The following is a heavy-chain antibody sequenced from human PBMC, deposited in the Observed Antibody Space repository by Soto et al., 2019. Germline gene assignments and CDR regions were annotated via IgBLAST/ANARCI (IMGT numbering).Heavy chain of an antibody. V-gene: IGHV1-2*02. CDR2: INPNSGGT. J-gene: IGHJ3*02. Sequence: QVQLVQSGAEVKKPGASVKVSCKASGYTFTGNYMHWVRQAPGQGLEWMGWINPNSGGTNYAQKFQGRVTVTRATSISPAYMELSRLRSDDTAVYYCARDGDSSSPFDIWGQGTMVTVSS. CDR1: GYTFTGNY. CDR3: ARDGDSSSPFDI. D-gene: IGHD6-6*01.